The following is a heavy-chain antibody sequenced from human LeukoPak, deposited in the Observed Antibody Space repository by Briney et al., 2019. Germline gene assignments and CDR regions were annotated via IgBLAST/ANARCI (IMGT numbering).Heavy chain of an antibody. CDR3: ARGMTDYYYGSGNEVDY. V-gene: IGHV3-48*03. CDR1: GFTFSSYE. CDR2: ISSSGSYR. J-gene: IGHJ4*02. Sequence: GGSLRLSCAASGFTFSSYEMNWVRQAPGKGLEWVSYISSSGSYRYYADSVKGRFTISRDNAKNSLYLQMNSLRAEDTAAYYCARGMTDYYYGSGNEVDYWGQGTLVTVSS. D-gene: IGHD3-10*01.